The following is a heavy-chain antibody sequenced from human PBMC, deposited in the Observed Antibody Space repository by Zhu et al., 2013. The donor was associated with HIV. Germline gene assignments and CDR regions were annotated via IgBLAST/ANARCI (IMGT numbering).Heavy chain of an antibody. V-gene: IGHV1-69*01. D-gene: IGHD3-3*01. J-gene: IGHJ4*02. Sequence: QVQLVQSGAEVKKPGSSVKVSCKASGGTFSSYAISWVRQAPGQGLEWMGGIIPIFGTANYAQKFQGRVTITADESTSTAYMELSSLRSEDTAVYYCARIHDFWSGGISFFDYWGQGTLVTVSS. CDR1: GGTFSSYA. CDR3: ARIHDFWSGGISFFDY. CDR2: IIPIFGTA.